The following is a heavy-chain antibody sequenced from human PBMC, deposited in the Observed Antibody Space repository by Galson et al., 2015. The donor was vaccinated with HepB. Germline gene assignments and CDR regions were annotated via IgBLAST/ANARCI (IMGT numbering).Heavy chain of an antibody. CDR3: AKGMVRYYYYYYMDV. Sequence: SLRLSCAASGFTFDDYTMHWVRQAPGKGLEWVSLISWDGGSTYYADSVKGRFTISRDNSKNSLYLQMNSLRTEDTALYYCAKGMVRYYYYYYMDVWGKGTTVTVSS. V-gene: IGHV3-43*01. J-gene: IGHJ6*03. CDR1: GFTFDDYT. CDR2: ISWDGGST.